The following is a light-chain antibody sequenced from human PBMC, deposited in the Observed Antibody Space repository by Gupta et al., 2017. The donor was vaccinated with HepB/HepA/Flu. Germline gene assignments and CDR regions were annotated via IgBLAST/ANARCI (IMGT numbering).Light chain of an antibody. CDR3: RQALQTKGS. CDR1: QSLLHSNGYNY. V-gene: IGKV2-28*01. Sequence: DIVMTQSPLSLPVTPGEPASISCRSSQSLLHSNGYNYLDWYLQKPGQSPQLLIYLGSNRASGVPDRFSGSGSGTDFTLKISRVEAEDVGVYYCRQALQTKGSFGQGTKLEIK. CDR2: LGS. J-gene: IGKJ2*03.